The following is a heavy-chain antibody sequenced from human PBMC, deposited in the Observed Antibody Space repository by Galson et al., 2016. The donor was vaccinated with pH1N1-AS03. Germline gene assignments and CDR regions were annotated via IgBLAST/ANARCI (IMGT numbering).Heavy chain of an antibody. Sequence: SVKVSCKASGGTFNTYAISWVRQAPGQGLEWMGRIIPMLNIPDYAQKFQVRVTITADKSTNTAYMELTNLRSDDTALYYCAKGYSATPSGPFDIWGQGTLVTVSS. CDR1: GGTFNTYA. CDR2: IIPMLNIP. D-gene: IGHD2-15*01. J-gene: IGHJ3*02. CDR3: AKGYSATPSGPFDI. V-gene: IGHV1-69*04.